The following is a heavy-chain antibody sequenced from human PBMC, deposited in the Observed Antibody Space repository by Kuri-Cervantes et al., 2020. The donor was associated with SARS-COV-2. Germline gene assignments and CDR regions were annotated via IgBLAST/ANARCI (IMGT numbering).Heavy chain of an antibody. J-gene: IGHJ4*02. CDR2: ISYDGSNK. V-gene: IGHV3-30*04. CDR3: AREGSDYGDPFYY. CDR1: GFTFSSYA. D-gene: IGHD4-17*01. Sequence: LSLTCAASGFTFSSYAMHWVRQAPGKGLEWVAVISYDGSNKYYADSVKGRFTISRDNSKNTLYLQMNSLRAEDTAVYYCAREGSDYGDPFYYWGQGILVTFSS.